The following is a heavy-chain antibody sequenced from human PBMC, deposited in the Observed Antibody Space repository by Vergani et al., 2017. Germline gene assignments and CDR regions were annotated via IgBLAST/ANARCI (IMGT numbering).Heavy chain of an antibody. CDR1: GYTFTGYY. CDR2: INPNSGGT. J-gene: IGHJ4*02. D-gene: IGHD5-12*01. V-gene: IGHV1-2*04. CDR3: ARERGIVAKIGSGFDY. Sequence: QVQLVQSGAEVKKPGASVKVSCKASGYTFTGYYMHWVRQAPGQGLEWMGWINPNSGGTNYAQKFQGWVTMTRDTSRRTAYMELSRLRTDETAVYYCARERGIVAKIGSGFDYWGQGTLVTVSS.